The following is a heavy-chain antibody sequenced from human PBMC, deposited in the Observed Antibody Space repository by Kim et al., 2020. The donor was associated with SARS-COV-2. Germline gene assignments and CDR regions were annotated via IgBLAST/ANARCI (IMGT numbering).Heavy chain of an antibody. D-gene: IGHD1-26*01. CDR1: GFTFSSYS. V-gene: IGHV3-21*01. CDR3: ARDLAVGWGLLRHYYYYYGMDI. J-gene: IGHJ6*02. Sequence: GGSLRLSCAASGFTFSSYSMNWVRQAPGKGLEWVSSISSSSSYIYYADSVKGRFTISRDNAKNSLYLQMNSLRAEDTAVYYCARDLAVGWGLLRHYYYYYGMDICGEGATVSVS. CDR2: ISSSSSYI.